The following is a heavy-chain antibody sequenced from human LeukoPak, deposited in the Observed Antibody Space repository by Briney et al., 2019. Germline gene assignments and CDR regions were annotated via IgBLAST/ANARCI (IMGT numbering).Heavy chain of an antibody. J-gene: IGHJ5*02. D-gene: IGHD1-14*01. Sequence: SETLSLTCTVSSGSISGHYWSWIRQSPGRGLEWIGNSYTSGITKYNPSLNSRVTISIDTSKNRFSLKVTSMTAADTAIYYCARQAQDGTDNYFDPWGRGILVTVSS. CDR1: SGSISGHY. CDR3: ARQAQDGTDNYFDP. CDR2: SYTSGIT. V-gene: IGHV4-4*09.